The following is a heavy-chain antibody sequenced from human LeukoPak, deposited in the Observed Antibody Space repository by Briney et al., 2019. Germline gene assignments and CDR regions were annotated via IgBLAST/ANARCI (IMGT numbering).Heavy chain of an antibody. V-gene: IGHV3-48*01. D-gene: IGHD4-17*01. CDR2: ITSSGRTI. J-gene: IGHJ4*02. Sequence: GGSLRLSCAASGFTFSSYSMNWVRQSPGKGLEWLSFITSSGRTIYYTDSVRGRFTGSRDNGKNSLYLQMNSLRAEDSAVYYGARDVGVYGDYAILGYWGQGTLVTVSS. CDR1: GFTFSSYS. CDR3: ARDVGVYGDYAILGY.